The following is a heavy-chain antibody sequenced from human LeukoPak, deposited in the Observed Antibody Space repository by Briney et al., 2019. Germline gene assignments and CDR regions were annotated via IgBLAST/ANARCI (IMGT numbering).Heavy chain of an antibody. Sequence: SVKVSCKASGGTFSSYAISWVRQAPGQGLEWMGGIIPIFGTANYAQKFQGRVTITADKSTSTAYMELSSLRSEGTAVYYCAKTTYGDYGDANYYYFYYMDVWGKGTTVTVSS. J-gene: IGHJ6*03. CDR1: GGTFSSYA. V-gene: IGHV1-69*06. D-gene: IGHD4-17*01. CDR2: IIPIFGTA. CDR3: AKTTYGDYGDANYYYFYYMDV.